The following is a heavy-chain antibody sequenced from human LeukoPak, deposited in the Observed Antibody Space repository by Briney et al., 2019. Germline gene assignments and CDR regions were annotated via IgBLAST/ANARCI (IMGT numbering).Heavy chain of an antibody. Sequence: PSETLSLTCAVYGGSFSGYYWSWIRQPPGKGLEWIGSIYYSGSTYYNPSLKSRVTISVDTSKNQFSLKLSSVTAADTAVYYCARLGALYSSSSGYYYYGMDVWGQGTTVTVSS. J-gene: IGHJ6*02. D-gene: IGHD6-6*01. V-gene: IGHV4-34*01. CDR3: ARLGALYSSSSGYYYYGMDV. CDR2: IYYSGST. CDR1: GGSFSGYY.